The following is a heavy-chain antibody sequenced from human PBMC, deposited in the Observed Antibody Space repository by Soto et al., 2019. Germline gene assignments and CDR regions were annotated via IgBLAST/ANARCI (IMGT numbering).Heavy chain of an antibody. D-gene: IGHD3-3*01. J-gene: IGHJ6*02. V-gene: IGHV5-51*01. CDR2: IYPGDSDT. Sequence: GESLKISCKGSGYSFTSYWIGWVRQMPGKGPEWMGIIYPGDSDTRYSPSFQGQVTISADKSISTAYLQWSSLKASDTAMYYCARHSIFGVVKYSGYYGMDVWGQGTTVTVSS. CDR1: GYSFTSYW. CDR3: ARHSIFGVVKYSGYYGMDV.